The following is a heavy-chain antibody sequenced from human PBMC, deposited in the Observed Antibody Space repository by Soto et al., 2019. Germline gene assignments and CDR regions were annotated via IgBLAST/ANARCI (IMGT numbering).Heavy chain of an antibody. D-gene: IGHD3-22*01. Sequence: QVQLVESGGGVVQPGRSLRLSCAASGFTFSSYGMHWVRQAPGKGLEWVAGISYDGSNKYYADSLKGRFTISRDNSKNTLYLQMTSLRAEDTAVYYCATLVGYYYDSSTDPVDYWGQGTHVTVSS. V-gene: IGHV3-30*03. J-gene: IGHJ4*02. CDR1: GFTFSSYG. CDR3: ATLVGYYYDSSTDPVDY. CDR2: ISYDGSNK.